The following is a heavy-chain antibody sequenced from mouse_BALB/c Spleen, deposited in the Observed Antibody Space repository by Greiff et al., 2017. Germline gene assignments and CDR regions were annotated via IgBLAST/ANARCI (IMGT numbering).Heavy chain of an antibody. Sequence: EVMLVESGVGLVQPGGSLRLSCATSGFPFTDYYMSWFRQPPGKALEWLGFIRNIANGYTTEYSASVKGRFTISRDNSRRILYLQMNNLGAEDSATYDCARDTGDNYDAMDYWGQGTSVTVSA. V-gene: IGHV7-3*02. CDR3: ARDTGDNYDAMDY. CDR2: IRNIANGYTT. J-gene: IGHJ4*01. CDR1: GFPFTDYY.